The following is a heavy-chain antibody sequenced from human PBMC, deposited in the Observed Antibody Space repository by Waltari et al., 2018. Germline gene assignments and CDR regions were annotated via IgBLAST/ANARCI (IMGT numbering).Heavy chain of an antibody. J-gene: IGHJ4*02. CDR2: ITSSGGST. D-gene: IGHD6-13*01. V-gene: IGHV3-23*01. CDR3: TKWLTAAGTGWFDC. Sequence: EVQLLESGGGLVQPGGSLRLSCAASGFTFSNYARTWVRQAPGKGLEWFSGITSSGGSTYYAASVKGRFTISRDSSRNTLHLQMNSLRAEDTAIYYCTKWLTAAGTGWFDCWGQGTLVTVSS. CDR1: GFTFSNYA.